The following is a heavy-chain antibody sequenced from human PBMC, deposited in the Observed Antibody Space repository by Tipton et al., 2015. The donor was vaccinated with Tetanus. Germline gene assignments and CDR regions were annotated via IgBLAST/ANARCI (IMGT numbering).Heavy chain of an antibody. D-gene: IGHD3-3*01. J-gene: IGHJ4*02. CDR1: GGSVRSGSYY. CDR3: ARANYDFPKKGPFDS. Sequence: TLSLTCTVSGGSVRSGSYYWNWIRQPPGKGLDWIGYISYSGSTNSNYSLKSRITISQDTSKNQFSLKLTSVTAADTAVYYCARANYDFPKKGPFDSWGQGTLVIVSS. V-gene: IGHV4-61*01. CDR2: ISYSGST.